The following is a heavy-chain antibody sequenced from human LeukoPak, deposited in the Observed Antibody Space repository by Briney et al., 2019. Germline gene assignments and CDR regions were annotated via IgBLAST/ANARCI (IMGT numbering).Heavy chain of an antibody. V-gene: IGHV3-48*01. CDR2: ISSSSGTI. D-gene: IGHD3-10*01. CDR1: GFTFDDYG. CDR3: ARVDNMIRGVIIGYFDY. Sequence: GVLRLSCAASGFTFDDYGMSWVRQAPGKGLEWIAYISSSSGTIYYTDSVKGRFTISRDNAKNSLYLQMNSLGAEDTAVYYCARVDNMIRGVIIGYFDYWGQGTLVTVSS. J-gene: IGHJ4*02.